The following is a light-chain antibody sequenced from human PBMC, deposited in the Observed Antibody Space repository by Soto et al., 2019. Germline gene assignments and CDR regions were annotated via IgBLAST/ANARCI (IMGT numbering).Light chain of an antibody. Sequence: EIVMTQSPATLSVSPGERATLSCRASQSVSSNLAWYQQKPGQAPRLLIYGASTRATGIPARFSGSGSATEFTLTISRLQSEDFAVYYCQQYNNWPSMYTFGQGTKLEIK. CDR2: GAS. J-gene: IGKJ2*01. CDR1: QSVSSN. CDR3: QQYNNWPSMYT. V-gene: IGKV3-15*01.